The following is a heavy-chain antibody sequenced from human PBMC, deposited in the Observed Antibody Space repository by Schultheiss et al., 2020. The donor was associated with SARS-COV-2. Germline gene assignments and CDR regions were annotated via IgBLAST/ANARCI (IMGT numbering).Heavy chain of an antibody. V-gene: IGHV3-21*01. CDR3: AIPDPYALVKFDY. CDR1: GLTVSDYY. CDR2: ISSSSSYI. J-gene: IGHJ4*02. Sequence: GGSLRLSCAASGLTVSDYYMTWVRQAPGKGLEWVSSISSSSSYIYYADSVKGRFTISRDNAKNSLYLQMNSLRAEDTAVYYCAIPDPYALVKFDYWGQGTLVTVSS. D-gene: IGHD1-14*01.